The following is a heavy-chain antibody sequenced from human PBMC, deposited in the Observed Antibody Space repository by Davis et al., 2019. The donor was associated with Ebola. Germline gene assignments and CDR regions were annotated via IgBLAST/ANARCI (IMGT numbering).Heavy chain of an antibody. CDR2: IKQDGSEK. J-gene: IGHJ4*02. CDR1: GFTFSSYW. Sequence: GGSLRLSCAASGFTFSSYWMSWVRQAPGKGLEWVANIKQDGSEKYYVDSVKGRFTISRDNAKNSLYLQMNSLRAEDTAVYYCARLVPDFWSGYSDYWGQGTLVTVSS. D-gene: IGHD3-3*01. CDR3: ARLVPDFWSGYSDY. V-gene: IGHV3-7*01.